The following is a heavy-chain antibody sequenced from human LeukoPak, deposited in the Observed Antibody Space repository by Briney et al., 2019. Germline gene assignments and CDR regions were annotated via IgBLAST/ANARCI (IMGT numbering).Heavy chain of an antibody. J-gene: IGHJ4*02. Sequence: PGGSLRLSCAASGFTFSSYEMNWVRQAPGKGLEWASYISSSGSTIYYADSVKGRFTISRDNAKNSLYLQMNSLRAEDTAVYYCARTLRDGYNPAFDYWGQGTLVTVSS. CDR1: GFTFSSYE. CDR2: ISSSGSTI. CDR3: ARTLRDGYNPAFDY. V-gene: IGHV3-48*03. D-gene: IGHD5-24*01.